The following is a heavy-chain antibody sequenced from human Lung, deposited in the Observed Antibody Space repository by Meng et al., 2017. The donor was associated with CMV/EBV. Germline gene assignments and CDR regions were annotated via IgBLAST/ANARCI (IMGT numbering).Heavy chain of an antibody. J-gene: IGHJ6*02. CDR1: GFTFSSYW. D-gene: IGHD1-7*01. V-gene: IGHV3-74*01. CDR3: ARENYRQYYYYGMDV. Sequence: SCVSSGFTFSSYWMHWVRQAPGKGPVWVSRIKSDGSSSAYADSVRSRLTISRDNAKNTLYLQMNSLRADDTSVYYCARENYRQYYYYGMDVWGQGTXVTVSS. CDR2: IKSDGSSS.